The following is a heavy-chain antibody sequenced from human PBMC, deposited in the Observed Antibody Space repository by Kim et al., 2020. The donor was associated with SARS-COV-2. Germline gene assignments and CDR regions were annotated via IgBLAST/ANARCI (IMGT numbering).Heavy chain of an antibody. D-gene: IGHD3-10*01. V-gene: IGHV4-4*02. J-gene: IGHJ6*02. CDR1: GGSISSSNW. CDR3: ARDVRWFGEPMGMDV. Sequence: SETLSLTCAVSGGSISSSNWWSWVRQPPGKGLEWIGEIYHSGSTNYNPSLKSRVTISVDKSKNQFSLKLSSVTAADTAVYYCARDVRWFGEPMGMDVWGQGTTVTVSS. CDR2: IYHSGST.